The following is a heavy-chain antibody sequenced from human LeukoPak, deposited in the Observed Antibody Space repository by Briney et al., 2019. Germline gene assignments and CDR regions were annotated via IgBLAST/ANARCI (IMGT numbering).Heavy chain of an antibody. J-gene: IGHJ4*02. V-gene: IGHV1-18*01. D-gene: IGHD3-9*01. CDR2: ISAYNGNT. CDR3: ARVLTYYDILTGYYPAGHFDY. CDR1: SYTFTNYA. Sequence: ASVKVSCKASSYTFTNYAFTWVRQAPGQGLEWMGWISAYNGNTNYAQKLQGRVTMTRDMSTSTVYMELSSLRSEDTAVYYCARVLTYYDILTGYYPAGHFDYWGQGTLVTVSS.